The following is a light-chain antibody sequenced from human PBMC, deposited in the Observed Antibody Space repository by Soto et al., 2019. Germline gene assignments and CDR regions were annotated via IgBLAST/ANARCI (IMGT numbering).Light chain of an antibody. Sequence: QLVLTQSPSASASLGASVKLTCTLSSGHSSYAIAWHQQQPEKGPRYLMKLNSDGSHSQGDGIPDRFSGSSSGAERYLTSSSLQSEDEADYYCQTWGTGSHVVFGGGTQLTVL. V-gene: IGLV4-69*01. J-gene: IGLJ2*01. CDR1: SGHSSYA. CDR3: QTWGTGSHVV. CDR2: LNSDGSH.